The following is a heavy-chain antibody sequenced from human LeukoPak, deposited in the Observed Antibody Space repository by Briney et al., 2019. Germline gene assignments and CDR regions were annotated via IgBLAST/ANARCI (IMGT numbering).Heavy chain of an antibody. CDR2: IYYSGST. V-gene: IGHV4-39*01. D-gene: IGHD3-22*01. J-gene: IGHJ4*02. CDR3: ARLSHRSSGYRSPFDY. Sequence: SETLSLTCTVSGGSISSSTYYWGWIRQPPGKGLEWIGSIYYSGSTYYNPSLKSRVTISVDTSKNQFSLKLSSVTAADTAVYYCARLSHRSSGYRSPFDYWGQGTLVTVSS. CDR1: GGSISSSTYY.